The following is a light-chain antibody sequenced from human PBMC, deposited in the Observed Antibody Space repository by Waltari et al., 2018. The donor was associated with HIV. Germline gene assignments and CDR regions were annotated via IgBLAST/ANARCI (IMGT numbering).Light chain of an antibody. V-gene: IGLV2-8*01. CDR3: SAYAGSSNVL. J-gene: IGLJ2*01. CDR2: EVS. CDR1: SSDVVGYKY. Sequence: QSALTQPPSASGSPGQSVTISCPGTSSDVVGYKYVSWYQQHPGKAPKLIIYEVSKRPSGVPDRFSGSKSGNTASLTVSGLQVEDEADYYCSAYAGSSNVLFGGGTKLTVL.